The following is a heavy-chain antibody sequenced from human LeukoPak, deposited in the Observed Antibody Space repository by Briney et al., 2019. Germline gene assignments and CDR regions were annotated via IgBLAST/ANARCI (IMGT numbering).Heavy chain of an antibody. D-gene: IGHD3-10*01. V-gene: IGHV4-39*07. J-gene: IGHJ5*02. CDR1: GGSISSSSSY. CDR2: IYYSGRT. CDR3: ARDYYGSGSYRRLGFDP. Sequence: PSETLSLTCTISGGSISSSSSYWGWIRQPPGKGLECIGSIYYSGRTYYNPSLKSRVTISVDTSKNQFSLKLSSVTAADTAVYYCARDYYGSGSYRRLGFDPWGQGTLVTVSS.